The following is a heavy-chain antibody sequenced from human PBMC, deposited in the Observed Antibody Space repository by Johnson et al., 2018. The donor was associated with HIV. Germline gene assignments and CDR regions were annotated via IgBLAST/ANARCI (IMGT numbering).Heavy chain of an antibody. J-gene: IGHJ3*01. CDR2: ISSSGNPI. Sequence: QMQLVESGGGLVKPGGSLRLSCAASGFIFSDYYMSWIRQAPGKGLEWVSYISSSGNPIYYADSVKGRFTISRDNSKNTVYLQMNSLRDEDTSVYYCTVWRWGWSGQEPFDVWGPGTMVTVSS. CDR3: TVWRWGWSGQEPFDV. D-gene: IGHD3-3*01. V-gene: IGHV3-11*04. CDR1: GFIFSDYY.